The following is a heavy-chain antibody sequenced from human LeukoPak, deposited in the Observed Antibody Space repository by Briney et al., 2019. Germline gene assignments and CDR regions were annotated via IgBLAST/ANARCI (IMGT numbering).Heavy chain of an antibody. D-gene: IGHD2-2*01. CDR1: GFTFSSYG. CDR2: ISGSGGTT. CDR3: AKGHCSGASCYVFDI. J-gene: IGHJ3*02. Sequence: GGSLRLSCAGSGFTFSSYGMSWVRQAPGKGLEWVSSISGSGGTTYYADSVKGRFTLSRDNFKTTLYLQMNSLRAEDTAVYYCAKGHCSGASCYVFDIWGQGTMVTVSS. V-gene: IGHV3-23*01.